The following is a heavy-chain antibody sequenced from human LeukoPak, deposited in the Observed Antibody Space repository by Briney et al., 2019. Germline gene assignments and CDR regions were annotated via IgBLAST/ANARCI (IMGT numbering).Heavy chain of an antibody. CDR2: IYSGGST. V-gene: IGHV3-53*01. Sequence: GGSLRLSCAASGFTFSDYYMSWVRQAPGKGLEWVSVIYSGGSTYYADSVKGRFTISRDNSKNTLYLQMNSLRAEDTAVYYCAKAAVGTYSSGPYYFDYWGQGTLVTVSS. CDR1: GFTFSDYY. J-gene: IGHJ4*02. D-gene: IGHD3-22*01. CDR3: AKAAVGTYSSGPYYFDY.